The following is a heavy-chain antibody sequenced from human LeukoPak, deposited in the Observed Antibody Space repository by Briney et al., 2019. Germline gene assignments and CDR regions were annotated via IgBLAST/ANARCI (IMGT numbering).Heavy chain of an antibody. Sequence: ASVKVSCKASGYTFTGYYMHWVRQAPGQGLEWMGWISAYNGNTNYAQKLQGRVTMTTDTSTSTAYMELRSLRSDDTAVYYCARVGSGSYEFDPWGQGTLVTVSS. CDR3: ARVGSGSYEFDP. J-gene: IGHJ5*02. V-gene: IGHV1-18*04. CDR1: GYTFTGYY. D-gene: IGHD3-10*01. CDR2: ISAYNGNT.